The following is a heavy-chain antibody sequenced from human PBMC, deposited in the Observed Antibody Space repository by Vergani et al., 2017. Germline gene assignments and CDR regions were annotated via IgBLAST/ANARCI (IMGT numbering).Heavy chain of an antibody. D-gene: IGHD4-23*01. CDR3: ARDNKQLRPRAFDL. V-gene: IGHV4-61*02. CDR2: IYVSGIT. CDR1: GASINNDVYY. J-gene: IGHJ3*01. Sequence: QVQLQESGPGLVKPSQTLSLTCTVSGASINNDVYYWHWIRQPAGKGLEWIGRIYVSGITDYNSSLQSRVSMSVDTSKNQFSLTLTSVTAADTAVYYCARDNKQLRPRAFDLWVQGTMVTVSS.